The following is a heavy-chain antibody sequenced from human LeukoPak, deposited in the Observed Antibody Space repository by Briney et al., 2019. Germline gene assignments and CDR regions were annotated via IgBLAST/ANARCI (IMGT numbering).Heavy chain of an antibody. V-gene: IGHV4-39*01. CDR2: TYHTGNT. D-gene: IGHD3-22*01. CDR1: GDSITSTSYY. J-gene: IGHJ5*02. Sequence: SETLSLTCSVSGDSITSTSYYWAWIRQPPGKGLEWIGSTYHTGNTYYSPSLKSRVTMSVDTSKNQFSLKLNSVTGADTAVYYCARHRQWLIGNRLDPWGQGTLVTVSS. CDR3: ARHRQWLIGNRLDP.